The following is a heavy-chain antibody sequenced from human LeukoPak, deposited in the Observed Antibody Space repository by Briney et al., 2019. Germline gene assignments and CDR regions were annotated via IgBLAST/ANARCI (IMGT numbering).Heavy chain of an antibody. J-gene: IGHJ4*02. CDR2: IGGSGGST. CDR1: GFTFSSYA. CDR3: AKYGDSGSYQAYGDYFDY. Sequence: PGGSLRLSCAASGFTFSSYAMSWVRQAPGKGLEWVSAIGGSGGSTYYAGSVKGRFTISRDNSKNTLYLQMNSLRAEDTAVYYCAKYGDSGSYQAYGDYFDYWGQGTLVTVSS. V-gene: IGHV3-23*01. D-gene: IGHD1-26*01.